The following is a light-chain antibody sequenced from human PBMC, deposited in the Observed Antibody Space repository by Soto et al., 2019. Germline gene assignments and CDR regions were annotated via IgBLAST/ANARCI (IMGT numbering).Light chain of an antibody. V-gene: IGLV2-14*01. CDR1: SNDVGGYDY. CDR2: EVS. CDR3: ASYTVSGTLI. J-gene: IGLJ2*01. Sequence: QSVLTQPASVSGSPGLSITISCSGTSNDVGGYDYVSWYRQHPDRAPRLLIYEVSNRPSGISDRFSGSRSGNTASLTISGLQADDEADYYCASYTVSGTLIFGAGTK.